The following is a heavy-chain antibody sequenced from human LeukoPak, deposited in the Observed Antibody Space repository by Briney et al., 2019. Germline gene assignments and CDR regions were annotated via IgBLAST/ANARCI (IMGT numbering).Heavy chain of an antibody. V-gene: IGHV4-59*01. Sequence: PSETLSLTCTVSGGSISSYYWSWIRQPPGKGLEWIGYIYYSGSTNYNPSLKSRVTISVDTSKNQFSLKLSSVTAADTAVYYCARTLIAVAGTGFDYWGQGTLVTVSS. CDR1: GGSISSYY. CDR3: ARTLIAVAGTGFDY. J-gene: IGHJ4*02. D-gene: IGHD6-19*01. CDR2: IYYSGST.